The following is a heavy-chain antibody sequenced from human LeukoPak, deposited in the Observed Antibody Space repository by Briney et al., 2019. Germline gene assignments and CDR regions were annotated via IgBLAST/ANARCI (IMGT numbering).Heavy chain of an antibody. CDR2: IIPIFGTA. Sequence: SVKVSCKASGGTFSSYAISWVRQAPGQGLEWMGGIIPIFGTANYAQKFQGRVTITTDESTSTAYMELSSPRSEDTAVYYCASLYGWYYYMDVWGKGTTVTVSS. CDR3: ASLYGWYYYMDV. CDR1: GGTFSSYA. J-gene: IGHJ6*03. V-gene: IGHV1-69*05. D-gene: IGHD3-10*01.